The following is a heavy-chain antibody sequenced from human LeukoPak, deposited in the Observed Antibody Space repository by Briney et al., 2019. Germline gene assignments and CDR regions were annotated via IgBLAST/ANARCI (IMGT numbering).Heavy chain of an antibody. CDR2: ISSSSSYI. V-gene: IGHV3-21*01. Sequence: GGSLRLSCAASGFTFSSYWMHWVRQAPGKGLEWVSSISSSSSYIYYADSVKGRFTISRDNAKNSLYLQMNSLRAEDTAVYYCARVGATVLFGVQYWGQGTLVTVSS. CDR3: ARVGATVLFGVQY. CDR1: GFTFSSYW. J-gene: IGHJ4*02. D-gene: IGHD1-26*01.